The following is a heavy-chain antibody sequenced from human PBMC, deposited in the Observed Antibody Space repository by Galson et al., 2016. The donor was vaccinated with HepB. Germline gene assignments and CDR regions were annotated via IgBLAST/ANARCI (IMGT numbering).Heavy chain of an antibody. CDR3: AKFIDNPARMRSIWYVAFSI. V-gene: IGHV3-21*01. Sequence: SLRLSCAASGFTFSTYSMNWVRQAPGKGLEWVSFISSSSSHIYYADSVKGRFTISRDNAKNSVYLQMNTLRAEDTAVYYYAKFIDNPARMRSIWYVAFSIWGQGTLVTVSS. CDR1: GFTFSTYS. J-gene: IGHJ4*02. CDR2: ISSSSSHI. D-gene: IGHD6-13*01.